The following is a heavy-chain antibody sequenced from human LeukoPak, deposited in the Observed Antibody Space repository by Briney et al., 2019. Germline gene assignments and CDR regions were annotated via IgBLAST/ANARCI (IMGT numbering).Heavy chain of an antibody. Sequence: GGSLRLSCAASGFTFSSYTINWVRQAPGKGLEWVSSISTSGSYLYYADSVKGRFTISRYNAKSSLYLQMNSLRAEDTAVYYCARDGGAYDSSGYYVYFDYWGQGTLVTVSS. CDR3: ARDGGAYDSSGYYVYFDY. V-gene: IGHV3-21*01. CDR2: ISTSGSYL. J-gene: IGHJ4*02. D-gene: IGHD3-22*01. CDR1: GFTFSSYT.